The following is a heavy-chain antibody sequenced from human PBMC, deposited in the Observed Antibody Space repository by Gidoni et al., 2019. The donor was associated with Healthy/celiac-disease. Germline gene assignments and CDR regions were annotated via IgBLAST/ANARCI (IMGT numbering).Heavy chain of an antibody. CDR1: GFSLSTSGVG. Sequence: QITLKESGPTLVTPTQTLTLTCTFSGFSLSTSGVGVGWIRQPPGKALEWLALIYWDDDKRYSPSLKSRLTITKDTSKNQVVLTMTNMDPVDTATYYCAHRRGVGGDDILTGYSFDYWGQGTLVTVSS. CDR2: IYWDDDK. V-gene: IGHV2-5*02. D-gene: IGHD3-9*01. CDR3: AHRRGVGGDDILTGYSFDY. J-gene: IGHJ4*02.